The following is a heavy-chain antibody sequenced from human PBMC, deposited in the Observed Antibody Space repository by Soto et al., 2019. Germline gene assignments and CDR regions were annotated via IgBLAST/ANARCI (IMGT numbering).Heavy chain of an antibody. CDR1: GFSVTSNY. V-gene: IGHV3-53*01. D-gene: IGHD3-9*01. CDR3: ARVTTFYDILTSSYALNYFDY. Sequence: ILSCAASGFSVTSNYMTWVRQAPGKGLECVSVIYAGGNTYYPDSVKGRFTISSDNSKNTPFLQMNNLRAEDTAVYYCARVTTFYDILTSSYALNYFDYWGQGTRVTVSS. CDR2: IYAGGNT. J-gene: IGHJ4*02.